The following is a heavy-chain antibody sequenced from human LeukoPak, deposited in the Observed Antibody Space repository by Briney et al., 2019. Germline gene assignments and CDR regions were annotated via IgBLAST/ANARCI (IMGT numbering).Heavy chain of an antibody. V-gene: IGHV3-7*01. Sequence: QAGGSLRLSCAASGFTFSRYWMSWVRQAPGKGLEWVANIRQDGSEKHYLDSVKGRITISRDNAKNSLYLQMNSLRAEGTAVYYCARWGSELPDDAFDIWGQGTMVTVSS. J-gene: IGHJ3*02. CDR2: IRQDGSEK. CDR3: ARWGSELPDDAFDI. D-gene: IGHD6-25*01. CDR1: GFTFSRYW.